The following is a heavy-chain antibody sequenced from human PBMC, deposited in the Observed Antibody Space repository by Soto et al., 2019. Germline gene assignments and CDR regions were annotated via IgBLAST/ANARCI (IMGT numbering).Heavy chain of an antibody. CDR3: ASTMIVPYYFDY. Sequence: SETLSLTCTVSGGPISSGGYYWSWIRQHPGKGLEWIGYIYYSGSTYYNPSLKSRVTISVDTSKNQFSLKLSSVTAADTAVYYCASTMIVPYYFDYWGQGTLVTVSS. CDR2: IYYSGST. V-gene: IGHV4-31*03. J-gene: IGHJ4*02. CDR1: GGPISSGGYY. D-gene: IGHD3-22*01.